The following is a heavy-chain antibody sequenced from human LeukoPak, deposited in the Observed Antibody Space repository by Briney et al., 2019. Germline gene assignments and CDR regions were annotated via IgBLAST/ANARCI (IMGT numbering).Heavy chain of an antibody. D-gene: IGHD3-22*01. CDR2: MTNSRSY. CDR3: ARDYYYDSSGYHY. V-gene: IGHV3-21*01. J-gene: IGHJ4*02. Sequence: GGSLRLSCTVSGFTLSTYSLNWVRRAPGKGLEWVSLMTNSRSYYADSVKGRFTISRDNAKNSLYLQMNSLRAEDTAVYYCARDYYYDSSGYHYWGQGTLVTVSS. CDR1: GFTLSTYS.